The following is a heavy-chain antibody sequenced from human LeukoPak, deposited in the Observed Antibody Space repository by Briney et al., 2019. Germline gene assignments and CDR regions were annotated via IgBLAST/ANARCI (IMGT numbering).Heavy chain of an antibody. D-gene: IGHD6-13*01. J-gene: IGHJ6*03. CDR1: GFTFSSYA. Sequence: GGSLRLSCAASGFTFSSYAMSWVRQAPGKGLEWVSAISGSGGSTYYADSVKGRFTISRDNSKNTLYLQMNSLRAEDTAVYYCAKRYSSSWHSRTYYYYYMDVWGKGTTVTVPS. CDR3: AKRYSSSWHSRTYYYYYMDV. CDR2: ISGSGGST. V-gene: IGHV3-23*01.